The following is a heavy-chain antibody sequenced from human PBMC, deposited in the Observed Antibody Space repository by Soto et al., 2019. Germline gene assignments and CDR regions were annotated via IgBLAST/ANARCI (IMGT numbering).Heavy chain of an antibody. CDR2: ISYDGKVA. Sequence: QVQLVESGGGVVQPGRSLRLSCAASGFTFSSYGMHWVRQAPGKGLEWVTVISYDGKVAYYADSVKGRFTISRDNSKNTLYLQINRLRTEDTAMYYCAKEGPITNWYFDYWGQGTLVTASS. CDR3: AKEGPITNWYFDY. J-gene: IGHJ4*02. V-gene: IGHV3-30*18. D-gene: IGHD1-1*01. CDR1: GFTFSSYG.